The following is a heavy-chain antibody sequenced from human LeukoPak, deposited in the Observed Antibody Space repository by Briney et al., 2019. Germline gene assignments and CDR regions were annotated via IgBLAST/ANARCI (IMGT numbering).Heavy chain of an antibody. CDR3: ARDRGGSYSAIDY. V-gene: IGHV3-48*04. CDR2: ISSSSSTI. J-gene: IGHJ4*02. D-gene: IGHD1-26*01. Sequence: GGSLRLSCAASGFTFSSYSMNWVRQAPGKGLEWVSFISSSSSTIYYADSVKGRFTISRDNAKNSLYLQMNSLRAEDTAVCYCARDRGGSYSAIDYWGQGTLVTVSS. CDR1: GFTFSSYS.